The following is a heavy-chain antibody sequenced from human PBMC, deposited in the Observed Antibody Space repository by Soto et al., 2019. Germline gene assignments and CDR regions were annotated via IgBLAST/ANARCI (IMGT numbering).Heavy chain of an antibody. J-gene: IGHJ4*02. CDR1: GYIFKNYA. D-gene: IGHD3-16*02. CDR3: ARHLYDSVWGSYRH. CDR2: IIPVFGTP. Sequence: QVQLVQSGAEVKETGSSVKVSCKSSGYIFKNYAVTWLRQAPGQGLEWMGGIIPVFGTPDYSQKFRGRVTITANETTSTVYMELRSLMSEDTAVYYCARHLYDSVWGSYRHWSQVTLVTVSS. V-gene: IGHV1-69*01.